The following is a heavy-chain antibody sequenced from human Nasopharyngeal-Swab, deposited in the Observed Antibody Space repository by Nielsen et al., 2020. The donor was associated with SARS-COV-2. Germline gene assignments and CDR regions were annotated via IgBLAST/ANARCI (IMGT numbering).Heavy chain of an antibody. V-gene: IGHV3-21*01. CDR2: ISSSSSYI. Sequence: GESLKISCAASGFTFSSYSMNWGRQAQGKGLEWVSSISSSSSYIYYADSVKGRFTISRDNAKNSLYLQMNSLRAEDTAVYYCARGCVLTGPSCYYYGMDVWGQGTTVTVSS. J-gene: IGHJ6*02. CDR1: GFTFSSYS. D-gene: IGHD3-9*01. CDR3: ARGCVLTGPSCYYYGMDV.